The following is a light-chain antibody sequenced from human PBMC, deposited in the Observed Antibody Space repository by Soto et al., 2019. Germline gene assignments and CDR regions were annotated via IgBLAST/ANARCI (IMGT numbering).Light chain of an antibody. V-gene: IGKV1-33*01. CDR1: QDISNY. J-gene: IGKJ1*01. CDR3: QQYNNWPTWT. CDR2: DAS. Sequence: DIQMTQSPSTLSASVGYRFTITCRASQDISNYLNWYQQKPGKAPKLLIYDASNLETGVPSRFSGSGSETEFTLTISSLQSEDFAVYYCQQYNNWPTWTFGQGTTGDIK.